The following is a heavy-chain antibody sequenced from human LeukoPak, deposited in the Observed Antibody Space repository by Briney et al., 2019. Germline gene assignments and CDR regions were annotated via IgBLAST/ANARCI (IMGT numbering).Heavy chain of an antibody. D-gene: IGHD5-12*01. V-gene: IGHV3-48*03. CDR2: ISSSGSIK. Sequence: GGSLRLSCAASGFTFSTYEMNWVRQAPGKGLEWVSYISSSGSIKYYEDSVKGRFTISRDNAKNSLYLQMNSLRAEDTALYYCARDPRGGYAELNYWGQGTLVTVSS. CDR1: GFTFSTYE. J-gene: IGHJ4*02. CDR3: ARDPRGGYAELNY.